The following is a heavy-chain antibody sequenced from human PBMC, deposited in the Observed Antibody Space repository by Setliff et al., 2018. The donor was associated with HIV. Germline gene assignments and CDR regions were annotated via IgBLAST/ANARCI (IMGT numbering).Heavy chain of an antibody. CDR1: GFSLSTGGVG. CDR2: IFPNDEK. Sequence: SGPTLVNPTQTLTLTCTFSGFSLSTGGVGVGWIRQPPGKALEWLAHIFPNDEKSYSASLKSRVTISEDTSKSQVVLTMTNMDPLDTATYFCARYNFRRGYWDYFDYWGQGTQVTVSS. V-gene: IGHV2-26*01. J-gene: IGHJ4*02. D-gene: IGHD3-3*01. CDR3: ARYNFRRGYWDYFDY.